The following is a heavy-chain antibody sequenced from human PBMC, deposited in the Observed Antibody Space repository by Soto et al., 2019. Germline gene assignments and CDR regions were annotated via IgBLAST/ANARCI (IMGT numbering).Heavy chain of an antibody. CDR3: SRGTYYPQSSGLHADY. V-gene: IGHV3-30*03. CDR2: ISSDGHHQ. CDR1: GFSFNDYA. D-gene: IGHD3-22*01. J-gene: IGHJ4*02. Sequence: GGSLRLSCATSGFSFNDYAMYWVRQAPGQGLEWVAIISSDGHHQFYLDNLRGRFTVSRDNSKNTLYLQMNSLRPEDAAVYYCSRGTYYPQSSGLHADYWGPGTVVTVSS.